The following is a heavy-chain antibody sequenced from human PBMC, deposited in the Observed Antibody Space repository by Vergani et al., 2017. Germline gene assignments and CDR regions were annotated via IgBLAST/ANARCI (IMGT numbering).Heavy chain of an antibody. Sequence: DVHLAESGGGFFQPGGSLRLSCSASGFSFNSYWMHWVRQVPGKGLLWVSRIKSDGSITAYADSVKGRFIISRDNAQNTLYLQMNSLRVEDTGVYYCARARCIETCYMSNWLDSWGQGTLVTVSS. V-gene: IGHV3-74*03. D-gene: IGHD3-9*01. CDR3: ARARCIETCYMSNWLDS. J-gene: IGHJ5*01. CDR1: GFSFNSYW. CDR2: IKSDGSIT.